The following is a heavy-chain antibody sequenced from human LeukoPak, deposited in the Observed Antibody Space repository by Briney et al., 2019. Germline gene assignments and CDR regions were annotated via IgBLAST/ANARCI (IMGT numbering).Heavy chain of an antibody. D-gene: IGHD2-8*02. CDR1: GYSCTSDL. CDR3: ARGTGATLFWFDP. Sequence: GESLKISCKGSGYSCTSDLIGLLRPMPGKVLELSGIIYPGDTDTRDSPSFQDQVTTSSGNAFSTVYLQRRNLKAPDTAREYRARGTGATLFWFDPWGQGNLVTVSS. J-gene: IGHJ5*02. V-gene: IGHV5-51*01. CDR2: IYPGDTDT.